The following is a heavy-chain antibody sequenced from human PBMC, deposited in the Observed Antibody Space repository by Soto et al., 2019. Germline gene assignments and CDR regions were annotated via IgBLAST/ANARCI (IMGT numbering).Heavy chain of an antibody. CDR3: ARPRDYYGSGSYYIFDY. CDR2: ISAYNGNT. D-gene: IGHD3-10*01. J-gene: IGHJ4*02. CDR1: GYTFTSYG. Sequence: ASVKVSCKASGYTFTSYGISWVRQAPGQGLEWMGWISAYNGNTNYAQKLQGRVTMTTDTSTSTAYMELRSLRSDDTAVYYCARPRDYYGSGSYYIFDYWGQGTLVTVSS. V-gene: IGHV1-18*01.